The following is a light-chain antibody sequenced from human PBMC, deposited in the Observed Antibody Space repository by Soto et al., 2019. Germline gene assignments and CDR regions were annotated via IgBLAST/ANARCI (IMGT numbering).Light chain of an antibody. CDR2: GAS. J-gene: IGKJ4*01. V-gene: IGKV3-15*01. CDR3: QQYNNWPPLT. Sequence: EIVLTQSPATLSVSPGERATLSCMASQSVSSNLAWYQQKPGQAPRLLSYGASTRATGITARFSGSGSGTEFTLTISSLQSEDFAVYYCQQYNNWPPLTFGGGTKVDIK. CDR1: QSVSSN.